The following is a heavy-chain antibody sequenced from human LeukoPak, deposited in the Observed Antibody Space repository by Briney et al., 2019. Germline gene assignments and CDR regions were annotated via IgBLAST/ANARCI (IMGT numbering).Heavy chain of an antibody. V-gene: IGHV4-59*01. CDR1: GGSISSYY. CDR2: IYYSGST. Sequence: KSSETLSLTCTVSGGSISSYYWSWIRQPPGKGLEWIGYIYYSGSTNYNPSLKSRVTISVDTSKNQFSLKLSSVTAADTAVYYCARSHYDSWTTGYNWFDPWGQGTLVTVSS. J-gene: IGHJ5*02. CDR3: ARSHYDSWTTGYNWFDP. D-gene: IGHD3-3*01.